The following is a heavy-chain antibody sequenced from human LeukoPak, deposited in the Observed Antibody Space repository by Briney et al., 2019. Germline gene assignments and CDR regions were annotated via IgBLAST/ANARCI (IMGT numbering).Heavy chain of an antibody. D-gene: IGHD3-22*01. CDR3: ARDRDYYDSSGYSFDY. V-gene: IGHV1-69*04. CDR2: IIPILGIA. J-gene: IGHJ4*02. CDR1: GGIFSSYA. Sequence: SVKVSCKASGGIFSSYAISWVRQAPGQGLEWMGRIIPILGIANYAQKFQGRVTITADKSTSTAYMELSSLRSEDTAVYYCARDRDYYDSSGYSFDYWGQGTLVTVSS.